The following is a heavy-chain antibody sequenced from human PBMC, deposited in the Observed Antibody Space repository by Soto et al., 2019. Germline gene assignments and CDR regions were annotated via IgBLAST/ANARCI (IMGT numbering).Heavy chain of an antibody. D-gene: IGHD6-13*01. CDR1: GGSIRSSSYY. CDR2: IYYSGST. V-gene: IGHV4-39*07. Sequence: SETLSLTCTVSGGSIRSSSYYWDWIRQPPGKGLEWIGAIYYSGSTYYNPSLKSRVTISVDKSKNQFSLKLSSVTAADTAVYYCARVRIAAAGTRYFDYWGQGTLVTVSS. J-gene: IGHJ4*02. CDR3: ARVRIAAAGTRYFDY.